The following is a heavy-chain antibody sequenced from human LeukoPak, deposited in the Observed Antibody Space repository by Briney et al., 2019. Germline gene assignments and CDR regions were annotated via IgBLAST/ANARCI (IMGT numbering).Heavy chain of an antibody. Sequence: PGGSLRLSCAASGFTFSSYGMHWVRQAPGKGLEWVAVIWYDGSNKYYADSVKGRFTISRDNAKNSLYLQMTSLRAEDTAVYYCARSEFEAFDMWGQGTMVTVSS. CDR2: IWYDGSNK. CDR3: ARSEFEAFDM. V-gene: IGHV3-33*03. D-gene: IGHD3-3*01. CDR1: GFTFSSYG. J-gene: IGHJ3*02.